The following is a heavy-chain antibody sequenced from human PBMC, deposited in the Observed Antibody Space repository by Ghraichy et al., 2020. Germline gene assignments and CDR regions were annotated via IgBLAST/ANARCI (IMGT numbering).Heavy chain of an antibody. J-gene: IGHJ4*02. CDR2: ISGSGGST. V-gene: IGHV3-23*01. CDR1: GFTFSSYA. Sequence: GESLNISCAASGFTFSSYAMSWVRQAPGKGLEWVSAISGSGGSTYYADSVKGRFTISRDNSKNTLYLQMNSLRAEDTAVYYCAKDTTVLTQYFDYWGQGTLVTVSS. CDR3: AKDTTVLTQYFDY. D-gene: IGHD4-23*01.